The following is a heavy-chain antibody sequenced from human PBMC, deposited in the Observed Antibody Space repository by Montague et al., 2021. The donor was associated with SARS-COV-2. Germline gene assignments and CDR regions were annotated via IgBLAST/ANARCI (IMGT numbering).Heavy chain of an antibody. CDR1: GFSVSRNY. J-gene: IGHJ4*02. CDR2: IYSSGNT. D-gene: IGHD3-9*01. CDR3: ARAAWAMTGWHFDY. Sequence: SLRLSCPASGFSVSRNYMSWVRQAPGKGLEWVSLIYSSGNTYYGDSVKGRFTISRDNSKSTLYLQLNSLRVDDTAVYYCARAAWAMTGWHFDYWGQGTLVTVSS. V-gene: IGHV3-53*01.